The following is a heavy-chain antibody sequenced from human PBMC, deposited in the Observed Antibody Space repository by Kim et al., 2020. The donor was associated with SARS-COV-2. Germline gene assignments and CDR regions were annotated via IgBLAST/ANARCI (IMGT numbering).Heavy chain of an antibody. CDR1: GFIFRNYA. J-gene: IGHJ3*02. Sequence: GGSLRLSCAASGFIFRNYAMSWVHQAPGRGLEWVSGISGSGGGTYYAESVKGRFTISRDNSKNTVYLQMNSLSAEDTAVYYCAKDRYCATNCVMGAFDIWGQGTVVTVSA. CDR2: ISGSGGGT. D-gene: IGHD2-8*01. V-gene: IGHV3-23*01. CDR3: AKDRYCATNCVMGAFDI.